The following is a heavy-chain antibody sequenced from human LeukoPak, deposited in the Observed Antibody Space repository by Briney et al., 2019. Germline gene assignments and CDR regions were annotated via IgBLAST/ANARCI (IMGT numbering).Heavy chain of an antibody. V-gene: IGHV3-23*01. CDR1: GFTFSSYA. D-gene: IGHD3-22*01. CDR2: TSGDGGAT. J-gene: IGHJ4*02. CDR3: AKDRPNYYGSNGHYYRRDGDY. Sequence: PGGSLRLSCAASGFTFSSYAMSWVRQSTGKGLEWGSSTSGDGGATYYSNSVKGRFTISRDNSRNTLYLQMNSLRAEDTAVYYCAKDRPNYYGSNGHYYRRDGDYWGQGTLVTVSS.